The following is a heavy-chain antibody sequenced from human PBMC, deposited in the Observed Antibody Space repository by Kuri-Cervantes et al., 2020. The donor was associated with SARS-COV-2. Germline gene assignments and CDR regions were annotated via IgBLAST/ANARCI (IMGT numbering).Heavy chain of an antibody. Sequence: GESLKISCAASGFTFSDYYMTWVRQAPGKGLEWVANIKQDGSEKYYVDSVRGRFAISRDNAKNSLDLQMNNLRAEDTALYYCARGGTSYGDYSDYWGQGTLVTVSS. J-gene: IGHJ4*02. D-gene: IGHD4-17*01. CDR3: ARGGTSYGDYSDY. CDR2: IKQDGSEK. CDR1: GFTFSDYY. V-gene: IGHV3-7*01.